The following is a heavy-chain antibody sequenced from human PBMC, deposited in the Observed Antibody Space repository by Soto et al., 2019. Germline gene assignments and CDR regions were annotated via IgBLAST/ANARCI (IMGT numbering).Heavy chain of an antibody. CDR2: IYYSGST. V-gene: IGHV4-59*08. Sequence: QVQLQESGPGLVKPSETLSLTCTVSGGSISSYYWSWIRQPPGKGLEWIGYIYYSGSTNYNPSLKSGFTISVDTSNNQFSLKLSSVTAADTAVYYCARRWGAAFDYWGQGTLVTVSS. J-gene: IGHJ4*02. CDR1: GGSISSYY. CDR3: ARRWGAAFDY. D-gene: IGHD1-26*01.